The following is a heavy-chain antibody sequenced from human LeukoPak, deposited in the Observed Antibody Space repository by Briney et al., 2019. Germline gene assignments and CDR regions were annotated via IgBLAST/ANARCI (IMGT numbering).Heavy chain of an antibody. J-gene: IGHJ4*02. V-gene: IGHV4-38-2*02. CDR3: ARDYYDSSGYHYYFDY. CDR2: IYHSGST. CDR1: GYSISSGYY. Sequence: SETLSLTCTVSGYSISSGYYWGWIRQPPGKGLEWIGSIYHSGSTYYNLPLKSRVTISVDTSKNQFSLKLSSVTAADSAVYYCARDYYDSSGYHYYFDYWGQGTQVTVSS. D-gene: IGHD3-22*01.